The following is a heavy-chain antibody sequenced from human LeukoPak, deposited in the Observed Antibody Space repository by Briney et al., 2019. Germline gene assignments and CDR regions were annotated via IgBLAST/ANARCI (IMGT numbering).Heavy chain of an antibody. D-gene: IGHD3-3*01. CDR2: ISAYSGNT. V-gene: IGHV1-18*01. CDR1: GYTFTTYG. Sequence: ASVKVSCKFSGYTFTTYGISWVRQAPGQGLEWMGWISAYSGNTKNAQNYQDRVTMTTDTSTSTAYMELRSLRSDDTAVYFCARDSPTYYDFWSGYPGADYWGQGTLVTVSS. J-gene: IGHJ4*02. CDR3: ARDSPTYYDFWSGYPGADY.